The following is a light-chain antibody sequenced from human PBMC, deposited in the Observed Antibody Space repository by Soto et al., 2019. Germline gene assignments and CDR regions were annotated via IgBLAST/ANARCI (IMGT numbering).Light chain of an antibody. CDR3: QEGTYWPA. CDR1: QSVSGS. J-gene: IGKJ4*01. V-gene: IGKV3-11*01. CDR2: DAS. Sequence: EIVLTQSPAILSLSPGEKATLSCRASQSVSGSLGWYQQKPGQAPRLIIYDASVRATGIPGRFSGSGSGTDFPLTSSSVRPEYVAFYYCQEGTYWPAFGGGTKVEIK.